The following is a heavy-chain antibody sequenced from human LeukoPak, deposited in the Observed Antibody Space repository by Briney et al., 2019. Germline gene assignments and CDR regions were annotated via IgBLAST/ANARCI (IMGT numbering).Heavy chain of an antibody. D-gene: IGHD1-1*01. Sequence: ASVKVCCKPSGYTFTRHGISWMRQAPGQGLEWMGWISPYNGNTNYAQKFQGRVTMTTDTSTSTAYMELRSLRSDDTAVYYCARAYNWNEPFDPWGQGTLVTVSS. CDR3: ARAYNWNEPFDP. CDR1: GYTFTRHG. CDR2: ISPYNGNT. V-gene: IGHV1-18*01. J-gene: IGHJ5*02.